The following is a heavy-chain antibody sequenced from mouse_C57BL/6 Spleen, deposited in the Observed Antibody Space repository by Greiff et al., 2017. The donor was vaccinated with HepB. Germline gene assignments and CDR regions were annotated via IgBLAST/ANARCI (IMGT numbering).Heavy chain of an antibody. CDR3: ARDYSNYYFDY. D-gene: IGHD2-5*01. Sequence: QVQLQQPGAELVRPGSSVKLSCKASGYTFTSYWMHWVKQRPIQGLEWIGNIDPSDSETHYNQKFKDKATLTVDKSSSTAYMQLSNLTSEDSAVYYCARDYSNYYFDYWGQGTTLTVSS. CDR2: IDPSDSET. CDR1: GYTFTSYW. V-gene: IGHV1-52*01. J-gene: IGHJ2*01.